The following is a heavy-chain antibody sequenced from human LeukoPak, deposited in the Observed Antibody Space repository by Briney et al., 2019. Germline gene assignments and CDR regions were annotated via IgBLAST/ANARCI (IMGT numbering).Heavy chain of an antibody. Sequence: ASVKVSCKASGYTFTSYGISWVRQAPGQGLEWMGWISAYNGNTNYAQKLQGRVTMTTDTSTSTAYMELRSLRSDDAAVYYCARGHDMLGGYDTAGDSDYWGQGTLVTVSS. CDR2: ISAYNGNT. CDR1: GYTFTSYG. V-gene: IGHV1-18*01. CDR3: ARGHDMLGGYDTAGDSDY. D-gene: IGHD3-9*01. J-gene: IGHJ4*02.